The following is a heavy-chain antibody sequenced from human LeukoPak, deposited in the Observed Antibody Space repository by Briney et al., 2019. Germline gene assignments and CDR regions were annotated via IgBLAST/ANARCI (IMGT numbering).Heavy chain of an antibody. V-gene: IGHV4-39*07. CDR3: ARSDILTGYRPYFDY. CDR1: GGSISSSSYY. J-gene: IGHJ4*02. CDR2: IYHSGST. Sequence: SETLSLTCTVSGGSISSSSYYWGWIRQPPGKGLEWIGSIYHSGSTYYNPSLKSRVTISVDTSKNQFSLMLSSVTAADTAVYYCARSDILTGYRPYFDYWGQGTLVTVSS. D-gene: IGHD3-9*01.